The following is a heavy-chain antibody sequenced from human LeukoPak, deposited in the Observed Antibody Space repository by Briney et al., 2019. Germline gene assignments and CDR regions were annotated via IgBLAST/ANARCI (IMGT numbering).Heavy chain of an antibody. J-gene: IGHJ4*02. CDR2: IYSGGST. Sequence: PGGSLRLSCAASGFTVSSNYMSWVRQAPGKGLEWVSVIYSGGSTYYADSVKGRFTISRDNSKNTLYLQMNSLRAEDTAVYYCANPSDIVVVGGYWGQGTLVTVSS. CDR1: GFTVSSNY. CDR3: ANPSDIVVVGGY. V-gene: IGHV3-53*01. D-gene: IGHD2-2*01.